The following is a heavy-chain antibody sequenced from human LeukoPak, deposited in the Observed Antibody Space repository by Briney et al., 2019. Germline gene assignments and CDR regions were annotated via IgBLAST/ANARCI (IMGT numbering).Heavy chain of an antibody. J-gene: IGHJ4*02. CDR3: ARDIGPNITMVRGGGDY. V-gene: IGHV1-46*01. D-gene: IGHD3-10*01. Sequence: ASVKVSCKASGYTFTSYYMHWVRQAPGQGLEWMGIINPSGGSTSYAQKFQGRVTMTTDTSTSTAYMELRSLRSDDTAVYYCARDIGPNITMVRGGGDYWGQGTLVTVSS. CDR2: INPSGGST. CDR1: GYTFTSYY.